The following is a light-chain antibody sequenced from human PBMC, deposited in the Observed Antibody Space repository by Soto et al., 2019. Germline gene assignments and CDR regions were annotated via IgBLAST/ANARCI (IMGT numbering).Light chain of an antibody. Sequence: EIVLTQSPATLSLSPGERATLSCRASQSVSSYLAWYQQKPGQAPRLLIYDASNRATGIPARFSGSGSRTDFTLTISSLEPEDLAVYYCQQRSNWATFGQGTRLEI. J-gene: IGKJ5*01. CDR1: QSVSSY. CDR3: QQRSNWAT. V-gene: IGKV3-11*01. CDR2: DAS.